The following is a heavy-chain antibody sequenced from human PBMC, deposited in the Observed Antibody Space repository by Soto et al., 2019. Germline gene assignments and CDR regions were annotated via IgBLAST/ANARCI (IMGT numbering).Heavy chain of an antibody. D-gene: IGHD3-10*01. V-gene: IGHV4-31*03. Sequence: SETLSLTCTVSGGSMSSGGYYWSWIRQHPGKGLEWIGYIYYSGSTYYNPSLKSRVTISVDTSKNQFSLKLSSVTAADTAVYYCARDPGSGSYDYWGQGTLVTVSS. CDR2: IYYSGST. CDR3: ARDPGSGSYDY. J-gene: IGHJ4*02. CDR1: GGSMSSGGYY.